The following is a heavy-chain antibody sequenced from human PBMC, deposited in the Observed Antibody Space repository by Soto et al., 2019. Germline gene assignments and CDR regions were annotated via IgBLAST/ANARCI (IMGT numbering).Heavy chain of an antibody. CDR3: ARVPSPAWAINSFDP. J-gene: IGHJ5*02. CDR1: GHTFTSYG. V-gene: IGHV1-18*01. Sequence: GASVKVSCKASGHTFTSYGISWVRQAPGQGLEWMGWISAYNGNTNYAQKLQGRVTMTTDTSTSTAYMELRSLRSDDTAVYYCARVPSPAWAINSFDPWGQGTLVTVSS. D-gene: IGHD2-2*02. CDR2: ISAYNGNT.